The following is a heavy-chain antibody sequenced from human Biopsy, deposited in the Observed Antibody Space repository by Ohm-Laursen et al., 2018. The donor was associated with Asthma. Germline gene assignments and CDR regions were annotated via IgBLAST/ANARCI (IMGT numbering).Heavy chain of an antibody. CDR2: ISSSGAST. Sequence: SLRLSCTASGFTFSSYAMSWVRQAPGKGLEWVSSISSSGASTYYADSVKGRFTISRDNSKNTLYLQMNSLTAEDTAVYYCAREGVAGTHIEDWGQGTLVTVSS. D-gene: IGHD6-19*01. J-gene: IGHJ4*02. V-gene: IGHV3-23*01. CDR3: AREGVAGTHIED. CDR1: GFTFSSYA.